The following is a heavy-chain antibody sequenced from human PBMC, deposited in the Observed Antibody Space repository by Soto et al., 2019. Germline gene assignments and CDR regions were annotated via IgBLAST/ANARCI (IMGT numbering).Heavy chain of an antibody. CDR1: GDSMTKYY. J-gene: IGHJ4*02. D-gene: IGHD1-26*01. CDR3: ARTVGAAYYFDF. V-gene: IGHV4-4*07. Sequence: QVQLQESGPGLVKPSETLSLTCTVSGDSMTKYYWSWIRQPAGKGLEWIGRVYTSASTNYNPSLMSRVTMSIDTSNKHFSLTLKSVTAADTAVYDCARTVGAAYYFDFWGQGALVTVSS. CDR2: VYTSAST.